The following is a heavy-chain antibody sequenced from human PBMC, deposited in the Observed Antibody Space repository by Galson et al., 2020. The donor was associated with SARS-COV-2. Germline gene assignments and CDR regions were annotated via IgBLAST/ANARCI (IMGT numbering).Heavy chain of an antibody. CDR1: GYTFITYA. V-gene: IGHV1-3*01. CDR2: INAGNGET. CDR3: VRRYYDYIYDY. Sequence: PSVKVSCKASGYTFITYALHWVRQDPGQRLEWMGRINAGNGETKYSEKFQGRVTITRDTSASTAYMELSSLTSEDTAVYYCVRRYYDYIYDYWGQGTLVTVSS. J-gene: IGHJ4*02. D-gene: IGHD3-16*01.